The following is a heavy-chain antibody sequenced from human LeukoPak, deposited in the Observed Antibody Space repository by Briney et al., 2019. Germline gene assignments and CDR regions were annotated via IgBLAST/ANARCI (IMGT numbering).Heavy chain of an antibody. V-gene: IGHV3-23*01. J-gene: IGHJ5*02. D-gene: IGHD3-3*01. CDR1: GFTFGTYA. Sequence: GGSLRLSCAASGFTFGTYAMSWVRQAPGKGLDWVSTISVSGGSPNYADSVKGRFTISRDNSKNTLFLQMNSLRAEDTALYYCAKGLREYDFWSGYAAWGQGTLVTVSS. CDR2: ISVSGGSP. CDR3: AKGLREYDFWSGYAA.